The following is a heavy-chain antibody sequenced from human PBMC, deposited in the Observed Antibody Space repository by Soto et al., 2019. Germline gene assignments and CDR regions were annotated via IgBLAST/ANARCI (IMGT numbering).Heavy chain of an antibody. V-gene: IGHV1-46*01. Sequence: GASVKVSCKASGYTFTSYYMHWVRQAPGQGLEWMGIINPSGGSTSYAQKFQGRVTMTRDTSTSTVYMELSSLRSEGTAEYYCARDLSVKYSSSSAYYYGMDVWGQGTTVTVSS. CDR1: GYTFTSYY. CDR2: INPSGGST. J-gene: IGHJ6*02. D-gene: IGHD6-6*01. CDR3: ARDLSVKYSSSSAYYYGMDV.